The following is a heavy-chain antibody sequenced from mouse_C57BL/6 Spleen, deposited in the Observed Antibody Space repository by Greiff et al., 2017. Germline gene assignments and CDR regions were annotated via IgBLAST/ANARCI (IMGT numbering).Heavy chain of an antibody. Sequence: QVQLQQSGAELVRPGASVTLSCKASGYTFTDYEMHWVKQTPVHGLEWIGAIDPETGGTAYNQKFKGKAILTANKSSSTAYMELRSLTSEDSAVYDCTRENYGYDGNDLDDWGQGTTRTVSS. CDR3: TRENYGYDGNDLDD. J-gene: IGHJ2*01. D-gene: IGHD2-2*01. CDR1: GYTFTDYE. V-gene: IGHV1-15*01. CDR2: IDPETGGT.